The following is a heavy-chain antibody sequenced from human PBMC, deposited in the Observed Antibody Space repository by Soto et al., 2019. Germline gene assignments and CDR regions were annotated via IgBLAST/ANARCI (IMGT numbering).Heavy chain of an antibody. V-gene: IGHV1-18*01. D-gene: IGHD3-22*01. CDR2: ISPYNGDT. CDR3: ARDGSYYCYSRGFYLRPEFDC. J-gene: IGHJ4*02. Sequence: ASVKVSCKASGYTVKSYGINWVRQAPGQGPEWMGWISPYNGDTNYAQNLQGRLTMTTDTSTSTAYMELRSLRSDDTAVYYCARDGSYYCYSRGFYLRPEFDCWXQRSLLTVSS. CDR1: GYTVKSYG.